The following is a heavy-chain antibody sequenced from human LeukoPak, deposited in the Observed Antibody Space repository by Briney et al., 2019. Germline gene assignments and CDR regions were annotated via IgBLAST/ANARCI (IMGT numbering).Heavy chain of an antibody. V-gene: IGHV3-23*01. D-gene: IGHD2/OR15-2a*01. Sequence: GGSLRLSCAASGFIFSSYGMSWVRQAPGKGLEWVSAISGSGGSTYYADSVKGRFTISRDNSKNTLYLQMNSLRAEDTAVYYCAKNEYYYFDYWGQGTLVTVSS. CDR1: GFIFSSYG. CDR3: AKNEYYYFDY. CDR2: ISGSGGST. J-gene: IGHJ4*02.